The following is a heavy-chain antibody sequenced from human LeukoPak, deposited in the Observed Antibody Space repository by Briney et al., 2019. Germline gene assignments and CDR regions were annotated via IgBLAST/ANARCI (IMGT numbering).Heavy chain of an antibody. V-gene: IGHV1-18*01. CDR2: ISAYNGNT. D-gene: IGHD4-11*01. J-gene: IGHJ6*02. CDR1: GYTFTSYG. CDR3: ARGPQTTVSTPYYYYGMDV. Sequence: ASVKVSCKASGYTFTSYGISWVRQAPGQGLEWMGWISAYNGNTNYAQKLQGRVTMTTDTSTSTAYMGLRSLRSDDTAVYYCARGPQTTVSTPYYYYGMDVWGQGTTVTVSS.